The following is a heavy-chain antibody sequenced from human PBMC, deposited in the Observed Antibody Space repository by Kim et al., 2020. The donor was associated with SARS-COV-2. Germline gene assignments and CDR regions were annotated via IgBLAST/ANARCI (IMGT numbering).Heavy chain of an antibody. Sequence: GGSLRLSCAASGFTFSSYAMSWVRQAPGKGLEWVSVISGSGNTYYADSVKGRFTISRDNSKNTLYLQMNSLRAEDTAVYYCAKDWGSVDQGTNGMDVWGRGTTVTVS. CDR3: AKDWGSVDQGTNGMDV. D-gene: IGHD3-16*01. CDR2: ISGSGNT. CDR1: GFTFSSYA. J-gene: IGHJ6*02. V-gene: IGHV3-23*01.